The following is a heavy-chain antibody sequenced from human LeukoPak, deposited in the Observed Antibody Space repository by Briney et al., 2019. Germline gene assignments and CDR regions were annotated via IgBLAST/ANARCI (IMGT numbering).Heavy chain of an antibody. CDR3: ATSGAYSSDGWFDP. V-gene: IGHV4-59*12. Sequence: SETLSLTCTVSGGSISSYYWSWIRQPPGKGLEWIGSIYYSGSTYYNPSLKSRVTISVDTSKNQFSLKLSSVTAADTAVYYCATSGAYSSDGWFDPWGQGTLVTVSS. CDR1: GGSISSYY. D-gene: IGHD6-19*01. J-gene: IGHJ5*02. CDR2: IYYSGST.